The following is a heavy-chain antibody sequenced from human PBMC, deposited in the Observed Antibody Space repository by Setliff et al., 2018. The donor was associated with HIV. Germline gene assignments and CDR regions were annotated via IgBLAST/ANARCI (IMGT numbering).Heavy chain of an antibody. Sequence: PSETLSLTCTVSGASIRTGSYYWGWIRQPPGKGLEWIGTIYYSGTTYYNPSVKSRVTISVDTSKNQFSLKLSSVTAADAAVYYCASRVYYYDSSGYLREEGFDPWGQGTQVTVSS. V-gene: IGHV4-39*01. CDR2: IYYSGTT. J-gene: IGHJ5*02. CDR1: GASIRTGSYY. CDR3: ASRVYYYDSSGYLREEGFDP. D-gene: IGHD3-22*01.